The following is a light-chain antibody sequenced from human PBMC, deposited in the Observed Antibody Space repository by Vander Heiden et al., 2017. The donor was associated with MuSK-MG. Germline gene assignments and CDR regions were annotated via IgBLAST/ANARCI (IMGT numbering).Light chain of an antibody. V-gene: IGKV2-28*01. J-gene: IGKJ4*01. CDR1: QSLLHSNGYNY. CDR2: LGS. CDR3: MQALQTPL. Sequence: IVMTQSPLSLPVTPGEPASISCRSSQSLLHSNGYNYLDWYLQKPGQSPKLLIYLGSNRASGVPDRFSGSGSGTDFTRKSSRVEAEDVGVYYCMQALQTPLFGGGTKVEIK.